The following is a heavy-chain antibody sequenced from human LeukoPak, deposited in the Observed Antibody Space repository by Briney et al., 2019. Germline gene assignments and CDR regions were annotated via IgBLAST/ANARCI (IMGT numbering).Heavy chain of an antibody. CDR3: ARGAHPNGRRAHGYNYFDY. J-gene: IGHJ4*02. V-gene: IGHV3-30*02. Sequence: PGGSLRLSCAASGFIFTDYGMHWVRQAPGKGLEWLTFIRYDGSDKYYADSVKGRFTISRDNSKNTLYLQMNSLTSEDTAVYYCARGAHPNGRRAHGYNYFDYWGQGTLVTVSS. CDR2: IRYDGSDK. D-gene: IGHD5-12*01. CDR1: GFIFTDYG.